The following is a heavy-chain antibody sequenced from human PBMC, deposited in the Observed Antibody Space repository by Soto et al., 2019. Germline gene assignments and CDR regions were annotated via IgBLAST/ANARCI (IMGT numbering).Heavy chain of an antibody. V-gene: IGHV4-39*07. CDR1: GGSISSSSYY. Sequence: PSETLSLTCTVSGGSISSSSYYWGWIRHPPGKGLEWIGSIYYSGSTYYNPSLKSRVTISVDTSKNQFSLKLSSVTAADTAVYYCASAMATGGPRSYYFDYWGQGTLVTVSS. D-gene: IGHD5-12*01. CDR2: IYYSGST. CDR3: ASAMATGGPRSYYFDY. J-gene: IGHJ4*02.